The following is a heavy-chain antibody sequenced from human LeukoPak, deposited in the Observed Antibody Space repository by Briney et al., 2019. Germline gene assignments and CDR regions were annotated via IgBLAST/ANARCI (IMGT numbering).Heavy chain of an antibody. CDR3: ARASLKYYYDSSGYRYAFDI. CDR1: GGSISSGDYY. CDR2: IYYSGST. V-gene: IGHV4-30-4*01. J-gene: IGHJ3*02. D-gene: IGHD3-22*01. Sequence: PSQTLSLTCTVSGGSISSGDYYWSWIRQPPGKGLEWIGYIYYSGSTYYNPSLKSRVSISVDTSKNQFSLKLSSVTAADTAVYYCARASLKYYYDSSGYRYAFDIWGQGTMVTVSS.